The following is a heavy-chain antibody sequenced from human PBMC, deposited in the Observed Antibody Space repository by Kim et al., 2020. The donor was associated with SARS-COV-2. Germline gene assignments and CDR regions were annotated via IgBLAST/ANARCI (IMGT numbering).Heavy chain of an antibody. V-gene: IGHV3-23*01. J-gene: IGHJ6*02. CDR1: EFTLSTCV. Sequence: GGSLRLSCAASEFTLSTCVMTWVRQTPGKGLEWVSAIDDTGRITYYADSVKGRFTISRDSSKNTLYLQMNSLRVEDTAIYYCANTWGLLWPADRHGLEVWGQGTTVTVSS. CDR2: IDDTGRIT. CDR3: ANTWGLLWPADRHGLEV. D-gene: IGHD2-21*01.